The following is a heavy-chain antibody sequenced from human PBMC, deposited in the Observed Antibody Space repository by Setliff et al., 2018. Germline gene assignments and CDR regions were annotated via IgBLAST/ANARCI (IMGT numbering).Heavy chain of an antibody. D-gene: IGHD3-22*01. CDR3: ARGGYYYDSSGSLLAPYAFDI. CDR1: GGSFSGYY. J-gene: IGHJ3*02. V-gene: IGHV4-34*01. Sequence: PSETLSLTCAVYGGSFSGYYWSWIRQPPGKGLEWIGEINHSGSTNYNPSLKSRVTISVDTSKNQFSLKLSSVTAADTAVYYCARGGYYYDSSGSLLAPYAFDIWGQGTMVTVSS. CDR2: INHSGST.